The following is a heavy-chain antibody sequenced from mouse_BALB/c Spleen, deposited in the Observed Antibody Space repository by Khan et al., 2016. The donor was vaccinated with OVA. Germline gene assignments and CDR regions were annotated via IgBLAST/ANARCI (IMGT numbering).Heavy chain of an antibody. V-gene: IGHV14-4*02. J-gene: IGHJ2*01. CDR3: NAGGNFL. CDR2: IDPANGKT. Sequence: VQLKQSGAELVRSGASVKLSCTGSGFKIKDYYIHWVKQRPEQGLEWIGRIDPANGKTEYAPKFQGKATLTADTSSNTAYMLLTSLTSEDTVVYYCNAGGNFLWGQGTTLTVSS. CDR1: GFKIKDYY. D-gene: IGHD2-1*01.